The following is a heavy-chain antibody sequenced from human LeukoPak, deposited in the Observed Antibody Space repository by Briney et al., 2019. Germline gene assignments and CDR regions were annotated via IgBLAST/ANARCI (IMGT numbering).Heavy chain of an antibody. CDR2: IYSSGST. J-gene: IGHJ4*02. V-gene: IGHV4-31*03. Sequence: SQTLSLTCTVSGASISTGGFYWSWILQHPGTGLEWIGNIYSSGSTSYNPSLMSRLSISVDTSKSQFSLELTSVTAADTAVYYCARASTSNYYYSYWGQGTLVTVSS. CDR3: ARASTSNYYYSY. D-gene: IGHD3-22*01. CDR1: GASISTGGFY.